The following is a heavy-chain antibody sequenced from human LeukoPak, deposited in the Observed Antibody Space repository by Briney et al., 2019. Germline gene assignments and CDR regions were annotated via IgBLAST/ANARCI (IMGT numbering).Heavy chain of an antibody. V-gene: IGHV3-20*04. CDR2: INWNGGST. D-gene: IGHD6-6*01. Sequence: GGSLRLSCAVSRITFRNAWMSWVRQAPGKGLEWVSGINWNGGSTGYADSVKGRFTISRDNAKNSLYLQMNSLRAEGTALYYCARDSPPEYSSSSHFDYWGQGTLVTVSS. J-gene: IGHJ4*02. CDR3: ARDSPPEYSSSSHFDY. CDR1: RITFRNAW.